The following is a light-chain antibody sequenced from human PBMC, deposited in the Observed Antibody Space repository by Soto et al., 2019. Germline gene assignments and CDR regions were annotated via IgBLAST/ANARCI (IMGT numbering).Light chain of an antibody. CDR1: QSVSSNY. CDR2: GIS. Sequence: SRWPAEQENHYCRASQSVSSNYLAWYQQKSGQAPRLLIYGISSRATGIPDRFSVSGSGTAYALTLRSRQPYYSALPYSLPPATLRPFAQGTKVDIK. CDR3: LPPATLRP. V-gene: IGKV3-20*01. J-gene: IGKJ1*01.